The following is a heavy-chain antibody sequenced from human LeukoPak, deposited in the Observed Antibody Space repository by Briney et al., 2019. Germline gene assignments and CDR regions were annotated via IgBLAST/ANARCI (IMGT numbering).Heavy chain of an antibody. V-gene: IGHV4-4*07. Sequence: SETLSLTCTVSGGSISSYYWSWIRQPAGKGLEWIGRIYTSGSTNYNPSLKSRVTISVDTSKNQFSLKLSSVTAADTAVYYCARGTICTNGVCYTRFDYWGQGTLVTVSS. CDR3: ARGTICTNGVCYTRFDY. CDR1: GGSISSYY. D-gene: IGHD2-8*01. CDR2: IYTSGST. J-gene: IGHJ4*02.